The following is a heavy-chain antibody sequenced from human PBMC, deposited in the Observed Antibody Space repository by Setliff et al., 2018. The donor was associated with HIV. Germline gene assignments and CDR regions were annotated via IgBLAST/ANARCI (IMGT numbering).Heavy chain of an antibody. CDR3: AKLTYFGSGSRVPKPGYFYMDV. Sequence: SVKVSCKASGGSFGTFDISWVRQAPGQGLEWVGEVIPLFGAPNYAQKFKGRVTLTTDESTSAAFMELRSLRSEDTAVYYCAKLTYFGSGSRVPKPGYFYMDVWGQGTTVTVSS. J-gene: IGHJ6*03. CDR1: GGSFGTFD. CDR2: VIPLFGAP. V-gene: IGHV1-69*05. D-gene: IGHD3-10*01.